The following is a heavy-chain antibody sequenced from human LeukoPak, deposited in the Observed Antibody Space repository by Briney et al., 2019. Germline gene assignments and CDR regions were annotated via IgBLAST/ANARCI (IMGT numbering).Heavy chain of an antibody. V-gene: IGHV1-2*02. CDR3: ARAGHNSDSGGDDY. CDR1: GYTFIDHY. J-gene: IGHJ4*02. D-gene: IGHD3-22*01. Sequence: GASVKVSCKASGYTFIDHYIHWVRQAPGQGLESMGWINPNIGDTNYAQKFQGRVTMTRDTSSSAAYMELSRLRSDDTAVYYCARAGHNSDSGGDDYWGQGTLVTVSS. CDR2: INPNIGDT.